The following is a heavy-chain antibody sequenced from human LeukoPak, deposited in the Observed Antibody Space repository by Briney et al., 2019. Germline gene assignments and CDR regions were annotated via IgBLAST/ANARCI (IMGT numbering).Heavy chain of an antibody. Sequence: SGTLSPTCIVSGGSISSYHWSWIRQPPGKGLEWIGYIFYSGSTNYNPSLKSRVTISVDTSKNQFSLKLSSVTAADTAVYYCARWVVAATMTNWGQGTLVTVSS. J-gene: IGHJ4*02. V-gene: IGHV4-59*01. CDR3: ARWVVAATMTN. CDR2: IFYSGST. CDR1: GGSISSYH. D-gene: IGHD2-15*01.